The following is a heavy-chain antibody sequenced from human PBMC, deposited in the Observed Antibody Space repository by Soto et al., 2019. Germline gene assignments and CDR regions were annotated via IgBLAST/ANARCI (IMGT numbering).Heavy chain of an antibody. CDR1: GFTFSSCA. CDR3: AREFSSSWIDY. D-gene: IGHD6-13*01. J-gene: IGHJ4*02. Sequence: GGSLRLSCAASGFTFSSCAMHWVRQAPGKGLEYVSAINSNGGSTYYVDSVKGRFTVSRDNSKNTLYLQMGSLRAEDMAVYYCAREFSSSWIDYWGQGTQVTVSS. V-gene: IGHV3-64*02. CDR2: INSNGGST.